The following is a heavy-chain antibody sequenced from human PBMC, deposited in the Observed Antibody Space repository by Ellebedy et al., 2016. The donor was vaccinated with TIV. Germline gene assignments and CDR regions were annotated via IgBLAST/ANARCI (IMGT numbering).Heavy chain of an antibody. CDR1: GGSFSGYY. CDR2: IYYSGST. CDR3: ARDYDSSSGAFDI. V-gene: IGHV4-59*01. Sequence: SETLSLTXAVYGGSFSGYYWSWIRQPPGKGLEWIGYIYYSGSTNYNPSLKSRVTISVDTSKNQFSLKLSSVTAADTAVYYCARDYDSSSGAFDIWGQGTMVTVSS. J-gene: IGHJ3*02. D-gene: IGHD3-22*01.